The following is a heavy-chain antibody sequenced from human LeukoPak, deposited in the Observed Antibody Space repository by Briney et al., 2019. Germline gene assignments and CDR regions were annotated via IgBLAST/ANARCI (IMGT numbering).Heavy chain of an antibody. CDR2: MNPNSGNT. Sequence: ASVKVSCKASGYTFTSYDINWVRQATGQGLEWMGWMNPNSGNTGYAQTFQGRVTITRDTTISTAYMELSRLRSEDTAVYYCARGLTNHKYYDYIDVWGKGTTVTVSS. CDR1: GYTFTSYD. D-gene: IGHD2-8*01. J-gene: IGHJ6*03. CDR3: ARGLTNHKYYDYIDV. V-gene: IGHV1-8*03.